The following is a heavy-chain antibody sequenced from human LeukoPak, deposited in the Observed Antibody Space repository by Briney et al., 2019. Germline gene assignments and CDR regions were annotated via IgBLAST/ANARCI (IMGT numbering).Heavy chain of an antibody. V-gene: IGHV4-4*02. CDR1: GGSISSSNW. CDR3: ARAELVYDIFDY. Sequence: SGTLSLTCAVSGGSISSSNWWSWVRQPPGKGLEWIGEIYHTGTIKYNPSLKSRVTISVDKSKNQFSLNLIPVTAADTAVYYCARAELVYDIFDYWGQGTLVTVSS. J-gene: IGHJ4*02. D-gene: IGHD3-9*01. CDR2: IYHTGTI.